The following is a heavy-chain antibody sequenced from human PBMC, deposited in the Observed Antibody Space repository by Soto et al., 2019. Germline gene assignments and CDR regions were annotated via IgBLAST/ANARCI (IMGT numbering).Heavy chain of an antibody. CDR3: ARTRTSSHDYGMDV. J-gene: IGHJ6*02. CDR2: IYPGDSGT. CDR1: GGTLSSSR. D-gene: IGHD6-13*01. Sequence: GESLKISCEGPGGTLSSSRIAWDRQMHGKGLEWMGIIYPGDSGTGYSPSFEGQVTISADKSISTAYLQWSSLKASDSAMFYCARTRTSSHDYGMDVWGQRTTGTGSS. V-gene: IGHV5-51*01.